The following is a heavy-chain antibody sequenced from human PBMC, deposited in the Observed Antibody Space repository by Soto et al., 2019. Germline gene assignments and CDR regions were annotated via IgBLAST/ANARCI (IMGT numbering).Heavy chain of an antibody. CDR3: ARVTEREWFAPFDI. CDR1: GFTFSSYA. D-gene: IGHD3-3*01. Sequence: PGGSVRLSCAASGFTFSSYAMSWVRQAPGKGLEWVSAISGSGGSTYYADSVKGRFTISRDNSKNTLYLQMNSLRAEDTAVYYCARVTEREWFAPFDIWGQGTMVTVSS. V-gene: IGHV3-23*01. CDR2: ISGSGGST. J-gene: IGHJ3*02.